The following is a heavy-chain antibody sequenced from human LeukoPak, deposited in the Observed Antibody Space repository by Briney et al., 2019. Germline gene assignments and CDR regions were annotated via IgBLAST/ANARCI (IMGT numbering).Heavy chain of an antibody. CDR2: ISGSGGST. V-gene: IGHV3-23*01. Sequence: PGGSLRLSCAASGFTFSSYAMSWVRQAPGKGLEWVSAISGSGGSTYYADSVKGRFTISRDNSKNTLYLQMNSLRAEDTAVYYCAKDLFEYSSSSQVEYFQHWGQGTLVTVSS. J-gene: IGHJ1*01. D-gene: IGHD6-6*01. CDR1: GFTFSSYA. CDR3: AKDLFEYSSSSQVEYFQH.